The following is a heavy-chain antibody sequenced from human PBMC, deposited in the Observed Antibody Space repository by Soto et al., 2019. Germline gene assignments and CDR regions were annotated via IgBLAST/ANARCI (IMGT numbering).Heavy chain of an antibody. Sequence: QVQLVQSEAEVKKPGASVKVSCKASGYTFINHGISWVRQAPGQGLEWIGWVSGSNGKTKYEQKFQGRVTMTTETSTSTAYMELRNLRSDDTAVYFCARDFYLLAYYFDYWGQGTLVTVSS. CDR2: VSGSNGKT. J-gene: IGHJ4*02. V-gene: IGHV1-18*04. CDR3: ARDFYLLAYYFDY. CDR1: GYTFINHG.